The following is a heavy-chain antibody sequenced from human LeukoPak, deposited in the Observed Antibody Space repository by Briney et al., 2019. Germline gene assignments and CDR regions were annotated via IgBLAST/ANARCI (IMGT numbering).Heavy chain of an antibody. CDR2: INSDGSRT. J-gene: IGHJ4*01. CDR1: GFTFSSYW. CDR3: ARVGDYYGDYVRFDY. D-gene: IGHD4-17*01. Sequence: PGGSLRLSCAASGFTFSSYWMHWVRQAPGKGLVWVSRINSDGSRTSYADSVKGLFTISRDNAKNTLYLQMNSLRAEDTVVYYCARVGDYYGDYVRFDYWGQGTLVTVSS. V-gene: IGHV3-74*01.